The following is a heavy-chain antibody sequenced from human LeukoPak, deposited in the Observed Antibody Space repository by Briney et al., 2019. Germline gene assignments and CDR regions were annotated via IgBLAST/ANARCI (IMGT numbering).Heavy chain of an antibody. J-gene: IGHJ6*02. CDR1: GFSFGDHA. CDR3: TRDGYSLLTGSVPHYYYGMDV. CDR2: IRSKAYGGTT. D-gene: IGHD1-20*01. Sequence: GRSLRLSCKASGFSFGDHAMSWVRQAPGKRLEGVGLIRSKAYGGTTEYAASVRGRFTISRDDSTTVVYLQMNSLNTDDTAVYYCTRDGYSLLTGSVPHYYYGMDVWGQGTTVTVSS. V-gene: IGHV3-49*04.